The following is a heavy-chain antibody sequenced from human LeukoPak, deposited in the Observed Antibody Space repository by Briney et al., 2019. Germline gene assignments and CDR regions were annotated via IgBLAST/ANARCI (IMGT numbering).Heavy chain of an antibody. D-gene: IGHD4-17*01. J-gene: IGHJ4*02. Sequence: PGGSLRLSCAASGFTFSSYSMNWVRQAPGKGLEWVSSISSSSSYIYYANSVKGRFTISRDNAKNSLYLQMNSLRAEDTAAYYCARDHTVATPDYWGQGTLVTVSS. CDR1: GFTFSSYS. CDR2: ISSSSSYI. V-gene: IGHV3-21*01. CDR3: ARDHTVATPDY.